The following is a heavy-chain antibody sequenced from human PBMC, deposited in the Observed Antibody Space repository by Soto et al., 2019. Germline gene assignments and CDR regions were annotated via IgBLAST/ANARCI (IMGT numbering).Heavy chain of an antibody. J-gene: IGHJ4*02. Sequence: EVQLVESGGGLVKPGGSLRLSCAASGFTFSSYSMNWVRQAPGKGLEWVSSISSSSSYIYYADAVKGRFTISRDNAKNSLYLQMNSLRAEDTAVYYCASLSGIFDYWGQGTLVTVSS. D-gene: IGHD2-15*01. CDR3: ASLSGIFDY. CDR1: GFTFSSYS. CDR2: ISSSSSYI. V-gene: IGHV3-21*01.